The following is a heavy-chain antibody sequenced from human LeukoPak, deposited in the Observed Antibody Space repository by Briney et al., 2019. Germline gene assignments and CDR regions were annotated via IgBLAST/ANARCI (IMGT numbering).Heavy chain of an antibody. CDR2: VYHSGSP. D-gene: IGHD5/OR15-5a*01. Sequence: SGTLSLTCAVSGGSISSSSWWSWVRQPPGKGLEWIGEVYHSGSPNYNPSFRGRVTILVDKSKNQFSLNLGSLTAADTAMYYCARDPNIVSTVTLRAFDIWGQGTMVSVSS. V-gene: IGHV4-4*02. J-gene: IGHJ3*02. CDR3: ARDPNIVSTVTLRAFDI. CDR1: GGSISSSSW.